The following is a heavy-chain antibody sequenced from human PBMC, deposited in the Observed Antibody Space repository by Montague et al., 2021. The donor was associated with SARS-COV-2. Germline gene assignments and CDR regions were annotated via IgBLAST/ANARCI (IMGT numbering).Heavy chain of an antibody. D-gene: IGHD5-18*01. V-gene: IGHV4-59*11. Sequence: SETLSLTCTVSGGSISSHYWSWIRQPPGKGLEWIGYIYYSGSTNYNPSLKSRVTISLDTSKNQFSLKLNSVTAADTAVYYCARGSYGPDAFDIRGQGTMVTVSS. CDR2: IYYSGST. J-gene: IGHJ3*02. CDR3: ARGSYGPDAFDI. CDR1: GGSISSHY.